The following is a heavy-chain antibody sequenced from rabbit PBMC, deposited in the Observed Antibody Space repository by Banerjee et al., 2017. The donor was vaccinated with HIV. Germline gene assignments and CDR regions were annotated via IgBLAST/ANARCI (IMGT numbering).Heavy chain of an antibody. Sequence: QLLEESGGDLVKPEGSLTLTCTASGFSFSSGYYMCWVRQAPGKGLEWIACIYADNSGSTDYASWATGRFTISKTSSTTVTLQMTSLTAADTATYFCARSTSGYDIGDLWGPGTLVTVS. CDR1: GFSFSSGYY. CDR2: IYADNSGST. CDR3: ARSTSGYDIGDL. V-gene: IGHV1S40*01. D-gene: IGHD1-1*01. J-gene: IGHJ6*01.